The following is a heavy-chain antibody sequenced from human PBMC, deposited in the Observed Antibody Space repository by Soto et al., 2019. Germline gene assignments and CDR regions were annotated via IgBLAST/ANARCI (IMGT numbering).Heavy chain of an antibody. CDR1: GGTFSSYT. J-gene: IGHJ4*02. CDR2: IIPILGIA. CDR3: ARELVYYDSSGYGNDY. V-gene: IGHV1-69*02. Sequence: SVKVSCKASGGTFSSYTISWVRQAPGQGLEWMGRIIPILGIANYAQKFQGRVTMTTDTSTSTAYMELRSLRSGDTAVYYCARELVYYDSSGYGNDYWGQGTLVTVSS. D-gene: IGHD3-22*01.